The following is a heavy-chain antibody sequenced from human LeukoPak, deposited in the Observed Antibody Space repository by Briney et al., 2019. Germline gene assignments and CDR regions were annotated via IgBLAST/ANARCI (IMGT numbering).Heavy chain of an antibody. Sequence: SETLSLTCTVSGGSISSYYWSWIRQPPGKGLEWIGYIYYSGSTNYNPSLKSRVTVSVDTSKNQFSLKLSSVTAADTAVYYCAREHCSSTSCYRGQFDYWGQGTLVTVS. CDR2: IYYSGST. D-gene: IGHD2-2*01. V-gene: IGHV4-59*01. J-gene: IGHJ4*02. CDR3: AREHCSSTSCYRGQFDY. CDR1: GGSISSYY.